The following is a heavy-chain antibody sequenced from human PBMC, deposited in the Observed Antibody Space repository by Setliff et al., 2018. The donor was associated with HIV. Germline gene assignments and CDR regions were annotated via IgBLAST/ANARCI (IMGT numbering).Heavy chain of an antibody. CDR1: GASISSYY. CDR3: ARSPEWGAGGIDY. V-gene: IGHV4-4*09. D-gene: IGHD1-26*01. CDR2: ISPTGNT. Sequence: PSETLSLTCSVSGASISSYYWSWIRQPPGKGLEWIGYISPTGNTNYNPSLKSRVTMSIDTPQNQFSLTLTSVTAADTAVYYCARSPEWGAGGIDYWGQGTLVTVSS. J-gene: IGHJ4*02.